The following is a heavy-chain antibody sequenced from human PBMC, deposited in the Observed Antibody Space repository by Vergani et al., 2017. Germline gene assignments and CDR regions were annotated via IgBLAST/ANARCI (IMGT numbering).Heavy chain of an antibody. J-gene: IGHJ4*02. CDR3: ARGWELDY. CDR1: GGSISSYY. V-gene: IGHV4-59*01. CDR2: IYYSGST. Sequence: QVQLQQWGAGLLKPSETLSLTCTVSGGSISSYYWSWIRQPPGKGLEWIGYIYYSGSTNYNPSLKSRVTISVDTSKNQFSLKLSSVTAADTAVYYCARGWELDYWGQGTLVTVSS. D-gene: IGHD1-26*01.